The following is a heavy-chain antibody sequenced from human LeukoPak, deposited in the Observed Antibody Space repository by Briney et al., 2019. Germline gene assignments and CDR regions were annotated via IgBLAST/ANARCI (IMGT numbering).Heavy chain of an antibody. V-gene: IGHV4-34*01. J-gene: IGHJ3*02. Sequence: SETLSLTCAVYGGSFSGYYWSWIRQPPGKGLEWIGEINHSGSTNYNPSLKSRVTISVDTSKNQFSLKLSSVTAADTAVYYCARIGSYSAFDIWGQGTMVTVSS. CDR3: ARIGSYSAFDI. D-gene: IGHD1-26*01. CDR2: INHSGST. CDR1: GGSFSGYY.